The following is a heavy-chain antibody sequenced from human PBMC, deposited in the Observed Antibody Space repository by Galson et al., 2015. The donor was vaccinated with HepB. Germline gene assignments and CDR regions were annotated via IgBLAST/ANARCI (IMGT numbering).Heavy chain of an antibody. D-gene: IGHD2-2*01. Sequence: LSLTCSVFGDSISTSRYYWAWIRQSPGKGLQWIGNFYYNGTTSFNPSLKGRVTISVDTSKNQFYLRLSPLTAADTAVYYCASRDADLLFFDSWGQGNLVSGTS. CDR2: FYYNGTT. CDR3: ASRDADLLFFDS. J-gene: IGHJ4*02. CDR1: GDSISTSRYY. V-gene: IGHV4-39*01.